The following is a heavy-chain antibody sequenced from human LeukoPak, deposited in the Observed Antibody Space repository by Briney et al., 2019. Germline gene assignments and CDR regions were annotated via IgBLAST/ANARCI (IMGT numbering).Heavy chain of an antibody. J-gene: IGHJ4*02. CDR1: GFSFSSYE. CDR2: ISTRSDIL. V-gene: IGHV3-48*03. D-gene: IGHD1-26*01. Sequence: SGGSLSLSCAASGFSFSSYEMHWVRQAPGKGLEWVSYISTRSDILYYADSVKGRFTISRDNAKNSLYLQMNSLRAEGTAVYYCARGSDLSKYFDYWGQGTLVTVSS. CDR3: ARGSDLSKYFDY.